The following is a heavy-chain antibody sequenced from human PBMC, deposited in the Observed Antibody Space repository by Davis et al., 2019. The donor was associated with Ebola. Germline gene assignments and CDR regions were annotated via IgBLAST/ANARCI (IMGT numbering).Heavy chain of an antibody. CDR2: ISGSGGST. CDR1: GFTFSSYA. Sequence: GESLKISCAASGFTFSSYAMSWVRQAPGKGLEWVSAISGSGGSTYYADSVKGRFTISRDNSKNTLYLQMNSLRAEDTAVYYCARQGVVGATGGYYFDYWGQGTLVTVSS. J-gene: IGHJ4*02. CDR3: ARQGVVGATGGYYFDY. V-gene: IGHV3-23*01. D-gene: IGHD1-26*01.